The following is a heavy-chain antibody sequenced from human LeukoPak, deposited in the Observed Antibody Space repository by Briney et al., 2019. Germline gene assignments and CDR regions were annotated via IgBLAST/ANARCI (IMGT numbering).Heavy chain of an antibody. CDR2: ISYDGSNK. V-gene: IGHV3-30-3*01. CDR3: ARGYYDFWSGYYADY. D-gene: IGHD3-3*01. J-gene: IGHJ4*02. Sequence: GGSLRLSCSASGFTFSSYAMHWVRQAPGKGLEWVAVISYDGSNKYYADSVKGRFTISRDNSKNTLYLQMNSLRAEDTAVYYCARGYYDFWSGYYADYWGQGTLVTVSS. CDR1: GFTFSSYA.